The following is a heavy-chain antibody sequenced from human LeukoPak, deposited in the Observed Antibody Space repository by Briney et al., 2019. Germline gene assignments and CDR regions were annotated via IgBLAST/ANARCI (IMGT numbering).Heavy chain of an antibody. CDR2: VSGRDDST. D-gene: IGHD3-9*01. Sequence: GGSLRLSCAASGFTFSNYAMSWVRQAPGKGLEWVSAVSGRDDSTYYADSVTGRFTISRDTSKNTLYLQMNSLRAEDTAVYYCAKWGDYDILTGYYDSDYWGQGTLVTVSS. CDR3: AKWGDYDILTGYYDSDY. J-gene: IGHJ4*02. CDR1: GFTFSNYA. V-gene: IGHV3-23*01.